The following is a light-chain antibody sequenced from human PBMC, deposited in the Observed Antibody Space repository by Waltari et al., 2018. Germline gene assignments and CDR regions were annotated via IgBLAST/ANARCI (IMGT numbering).Light chain of an antibody. J-gene: IGKJ2*01. CDR2: AAS. CDR1: QSISNY. Sequence: DIQMTQSPSSLSASVVDRATITCRASQSISNYLNWYQQKPGKAPKLLIYAASSLQSGVPSRFSGSGSGTDFTLTITSLQPEDFATYYCQQSYSTPRTFGQGTKLEI. CDR3: QQSYSTPRT. V-gene: IGKV1-39*01.